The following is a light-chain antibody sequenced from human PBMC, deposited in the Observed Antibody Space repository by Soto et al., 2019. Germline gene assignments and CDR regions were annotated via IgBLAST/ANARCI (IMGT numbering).Light chain of an antibody. CDR1: QSISSW. CDR3: LQYNSYPTWT. CDR2: KAS. J-gene: IGKJ1*01. Sequence: DIQMTQSPSTLSASVGDRVTITCRASQSISSWLAWYQQKPGKAPKLLIYKASSLESGVPSRFSGSGSGTEFTLTISSLQPDDFAPYYCLQYNSYPTWTFGQGTKVEIK. V-gene: IGKV1-5*03.